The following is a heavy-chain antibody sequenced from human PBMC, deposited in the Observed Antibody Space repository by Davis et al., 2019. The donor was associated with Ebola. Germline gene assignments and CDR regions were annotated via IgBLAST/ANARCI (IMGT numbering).Heavy chain of an antibody. D-gene: IGHD1-7*01. V-gene: IGHV4-59*12. Sequence: MPSETLSLTCTVPGGSISSYYWSWIRQPPGKGLEWIGYIYYSGSTNYNPSLKSRVTISVDTSKNQFSLKLSSVTAADTAVYYCARGVLRNWNYVHYYYGMDVWGQGTTVTVSS. J-gene: IGHJ6*02. CDR3: ARGVLRNWNYVHYYYGMDV. CDR2: IYYSGST. CDR1: GGSISSYY.